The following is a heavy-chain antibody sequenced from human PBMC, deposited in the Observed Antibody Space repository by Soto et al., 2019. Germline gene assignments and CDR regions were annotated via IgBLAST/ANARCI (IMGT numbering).Heavy chain of an antibody. Sequence: PWGSLRLSCAASGFSFSSSAMNWVRQAPGKGLEWVSISSGSDGRTYYADSVKGRFTISRDNSKNTLYLDIKSLRAEDTAVYYCAKSLDINWKNWFDPWGQGTLVTVSS. V-gene: IGHV3-23*01. CDR1: GFSFSSSA. CDR2: SSGSDGRT. CDR3: AKSLDINWKNWFDP. J-gene: IGHJ5*02. D-gene: IGHD1-1*01.